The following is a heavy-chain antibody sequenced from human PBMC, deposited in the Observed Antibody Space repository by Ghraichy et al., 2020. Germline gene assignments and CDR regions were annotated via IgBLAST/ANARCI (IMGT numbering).Heavy chain of an antibody. CDR2: IYYSGST. V-gene: IGHV4-59*01. CDR1: GGSISSYY. CDR3: ARETMGRFDP. D-gene: IGHD1-26*01. Sequence: SETLSLTCTVSGGSISSYYWSWIRQPPGKGLEWIGDIYYSGSTNYNPSLKSRVTISVDTSKNKFSLKLSSVTAADTAVYYCARETMGRFDPWGQVTLVTVSS. J-gene: IGHJ5*02.